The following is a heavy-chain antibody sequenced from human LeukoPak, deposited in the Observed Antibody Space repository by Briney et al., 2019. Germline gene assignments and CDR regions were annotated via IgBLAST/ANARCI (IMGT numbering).Heavy chain of an antibody. CDR2: IYYSGST. J-gene: IGHJ5*02. Sequence: SETLSLTCTVSGGSISSGDYYWSWIRQPPGKGLEWIGYIYYSGSTYYNPSLKSRVTISLDTSKNQFSLKLSSVTAADTAVYYCARETYCSSTSCYTPESHNWFDPWGQGTLVTVSS. D-gene: IGHD2-2*02. CDR3: ARETYCSSTSCYTPESHNWFDP. V-gene: IGHV4-30-4*01. CDR1: GGSISSGDYY.